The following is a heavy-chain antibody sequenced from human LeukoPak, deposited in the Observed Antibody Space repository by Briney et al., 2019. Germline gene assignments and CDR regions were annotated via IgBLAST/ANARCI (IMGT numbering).Heavy chain of an antibody. CDR3: ARAPYYDFWSGYPPDY. D-gene: IGHD3-3*01. Sequence: GGSLRLSCAASGFTFRSYWMHWVRHAPGKGLVRVSRTNSDGSSTNYAASVKGRFTISSDNAKNTLYLQMNSLRAEDTAVYYCARAPYYDFWSGYPPDYWGQGTLVTVSS. V-gene: IGHV3-74*01. J-gene: IGHJ4*02. CDR2: TNSDGSST. CDR1: GFTFRSYW.